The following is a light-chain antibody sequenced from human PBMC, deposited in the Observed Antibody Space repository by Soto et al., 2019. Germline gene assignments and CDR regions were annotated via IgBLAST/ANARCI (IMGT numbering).Light chain of an antibody. J-gene: IGLJ2*01. Sequence: QSVLTQPPSASGTPGQRVTISCSGSSSNIGSNYVYWYQQLPGTAPKVLIYKNNQRPSGVPDRFSGSKSGTSASLAISGLRSDDEADYYCATWDDSLSGGVFGGGTKLTVL. CDR2: KNN. CDR3: ATWDDSLSGGV. V-gene: IGLV1-47*01. CDR1: SSNIGSNY.